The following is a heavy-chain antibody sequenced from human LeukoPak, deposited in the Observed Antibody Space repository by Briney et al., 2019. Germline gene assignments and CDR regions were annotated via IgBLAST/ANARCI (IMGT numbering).Heavy chain of an antibody. D-gene: IGHD3-16*01. J-gene: IGHJ4*02. Sequence: GGSLRLTCAASGFTFTTFWMTWVRQAPGKGLEWVANISPDGSDKYYVDSVKGRFTISRDNAKDSLFLQMNSLRADDTAMYFCTRVGVGGYWGQGTLVTVSS. CDR1: GFTFTTFW. V-gene: IGHV3-7*01. CDR3: TRVGVGGY. CDR2: ISPDGSDK.